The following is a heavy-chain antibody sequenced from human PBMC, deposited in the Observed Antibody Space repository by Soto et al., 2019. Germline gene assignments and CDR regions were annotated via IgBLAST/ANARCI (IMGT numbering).Heavy chain of an antibody. CDR1: GGSISSGGYS. Sequence: QLQLQESGSGLVKPSQTLSLTCAVSGGSISSGGYSWSWIRQPPGKGLEWIGYIYHSGSTYYNPSLKSRVTVAVGLSTKQSSLTLSSVTAAATAVYYCARGLYEGAPRGDYFDYWGQGTLVTVSS. V-gene: IGHV4-30-2*01. CDR3: ARGLYEGAPRGDYFDY. J-gene: IGHJ4*02. CDR2: IYHSGST. D-gene: IGHD1-26*01.